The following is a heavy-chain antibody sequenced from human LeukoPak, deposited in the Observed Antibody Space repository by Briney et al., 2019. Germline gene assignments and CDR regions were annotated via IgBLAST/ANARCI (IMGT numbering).Heavy chain of an antibody. J-gene: IGHJ4*02. Sequence: GGSLRLSCTGSGFTFSDHFMTWIRQAPGKGLEWVSSISSAAISLHYTDSVKGRFTISRDNAKNSLYLEMSSLRVEDTAVYYCAKDKAAAPASSFDYWGQGTLVTVSS. CDR1: GFTFSDHF. V-gene: IGHV3-11*01. D-gene: IGHD6-13*01. CDR2: ISSAAISL. CDR3: AKDKAAAPASSFDY.